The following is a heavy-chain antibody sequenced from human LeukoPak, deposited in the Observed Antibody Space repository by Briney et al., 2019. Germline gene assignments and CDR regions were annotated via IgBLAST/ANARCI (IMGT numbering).Heavy chain of an antibody. CDR1: GFTFSSYA. V-gene: IGHV3-30*07. Sequence: GGSLRLSCAASGFTFSSYAMHWVRQAPGKGLEWVAVISYDGSNKYYADSVKGRFTISRDNAKNSLYLQINSLRVEDTAVYYCARGRIPPHFDYVWGSFRYSYFDSWGQGTLVSVSS. D-gene: IGHD3-16*02. CDR3: ARGRIPPHFDYVWGSFRYSYFDS. J-gene: IGHJ4*02. CDR2: ISYDGSNK.